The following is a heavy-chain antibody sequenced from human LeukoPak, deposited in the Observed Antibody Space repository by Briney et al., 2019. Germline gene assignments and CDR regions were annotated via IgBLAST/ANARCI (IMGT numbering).Heavy chain of an antibody. CDR3: ARQIVGATTPLDY. D-gene: IGHD1-26*01. V-gene: IGHV1-69*02. CDR2: IIPILGIA. CDR1: GGTFSSYT. J-gene: IGHJ4*02. Sequence: ASVKVSCKASGGTFSSYTISWVRQAPGQGLEWMGRIIPILGIANYAQEFQGRVTITADKSTSTAYMELSSLRSEDTAVYYCARQIVGATTPLDYWAREPWSPSPQ.